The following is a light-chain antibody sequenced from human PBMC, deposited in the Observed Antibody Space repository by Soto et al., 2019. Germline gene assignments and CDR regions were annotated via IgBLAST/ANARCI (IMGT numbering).Light chain of an antibody. CDR3: SSYTSSSTPEV. V-gene: IGLV2-14*01. J-gene: IGLJ2*01. CDR1: SSDVGGYNY. CDR2: EVS. Sequence: QSALTQPASVSGSPGQSITISCTGTSSDVGGYNYVSWHQQHPGKAPKLMIYEVSNRPSGISNRFSGSKSGNTASLTISGLQAEDGADYYCSSYTSSSTPEVFGGGTKLTVL.